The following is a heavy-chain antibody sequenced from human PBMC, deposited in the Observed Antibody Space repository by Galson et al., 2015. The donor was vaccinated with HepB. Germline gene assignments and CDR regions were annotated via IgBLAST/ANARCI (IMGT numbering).Heavy chain of an antibody. CDR3: ARFAAVGTGG. Sequence: SLRLSCAASGFTFSSYAMHWVRQAPGKGLEWVAVVSYDGINTYYADSVKGRFTISRDNSKNTLYLQMNSLGAEDTAFYYCARFAAVGTGGWGQGTLVTVSS. D-gene: IGHD2-8*02. J-gene: IGHJ4*02. CDR1: GFTFSSYA. CDR2: VSYDGINT. V-gene: IGHV3-30-3*01.